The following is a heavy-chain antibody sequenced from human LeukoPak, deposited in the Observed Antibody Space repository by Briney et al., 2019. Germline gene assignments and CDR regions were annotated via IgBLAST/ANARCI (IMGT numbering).Heavy chain of an antibody. CDR1: GFTFSIYA. J-gene: IGHJ4*02. CDR3: AKRYYDFPLDY. CDR2: ISANGGET. Sequence: TGGSLRLSCAASGFTFSIYAMNWVRQAPGKGLEWVSSISANGGETHYADSAKGRFTISRDNSKNTLYLQINNPRVEDTAVYYCAKRYYDFPLDYWGQGTLVTVSS. V-gene: IGHV3-23*01. D-gene: IGHD3-3*01.